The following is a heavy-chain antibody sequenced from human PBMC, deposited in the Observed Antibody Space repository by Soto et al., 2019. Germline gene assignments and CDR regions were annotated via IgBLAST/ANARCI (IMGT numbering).Heavy chain of an antibody. CDR2: INGDATST. J-gene: IGHJ6*02. CDR1: GFTLNNYW. Sequence: QLVESGGGLVQPGGSLRLSCAASGFTLNNYWMHWVRQAPGMGLVWVSRINGDATSTSYADSVKGRFTISRDNASNTLYLQMNSVRADDTALYYCARGDIAAETFYYYDGMDLWGQGITVTVS. CDR3: ARGDIAAETFYYYDGMDL. V-gene: IGHV3-74*01. D-gene: IGHD6-13*01.